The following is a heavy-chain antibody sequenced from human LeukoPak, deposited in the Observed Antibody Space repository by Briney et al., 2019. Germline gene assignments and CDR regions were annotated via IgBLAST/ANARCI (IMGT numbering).Heavy chain of an antibody. V-gene: IGHV3-7*01. CDR3: ASLSGYYFYFDY. D-gene: IGHD3-22*01. CDR1: GFTFNSYW. J-gene: IGHJ4*01. Sequence: GGSLRLSCAASGFTFNSYWMSWLRQAPGKGLEWVANIKQDGSEKYYVDSVKGLFTISRDNAKNSLFLQMNSLSAEDTAVYYCASLSGYYFYFDYWGQGTLVPVSS. CDR2: IKQDGSEK.